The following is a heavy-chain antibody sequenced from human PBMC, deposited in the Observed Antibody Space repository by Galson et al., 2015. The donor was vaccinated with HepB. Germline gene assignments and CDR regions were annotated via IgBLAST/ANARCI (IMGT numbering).Heavy chain of an antibody. D-gene: IGHD6-13*01. CDR2: IRSKASDYET. CDR1: GFTFRGSA. CDR3: LRLGDLSGYSSS. J-gene: IGHJ4*02. V-gene: IGHV3-73*01. Sequence: SLRLSCAASGFTFRGSAVHWVRQASGKGPGWVGRIRSKASDYETAYAASLKGRFTISRDDSKNTAYLHMNSLKTEDTAVYYCLRLGDLSGYSSSWGQGTRVTVSS.